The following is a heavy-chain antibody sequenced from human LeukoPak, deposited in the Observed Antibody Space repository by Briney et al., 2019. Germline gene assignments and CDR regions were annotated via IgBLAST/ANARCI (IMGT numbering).Heavy chain of an antibody. CDR1: GGSISSSSYY. CDR3: ARLSVGATDWFDP. D-gene: IGHD1-26*01. V-gene: IGHV4-39*01. J-gene: IGHJ5*02. CDR2: IYYSGST. Sequence: SETLSLTCTVSGGSISSSSYYWGWIRQPPGKGLEWTGSIYYSGSTYYNPSLKSRVTISVDTSKNQFSLKLSSVTAADTAVYYCARLSVGATDWFDPWGQGTLVTVSS.